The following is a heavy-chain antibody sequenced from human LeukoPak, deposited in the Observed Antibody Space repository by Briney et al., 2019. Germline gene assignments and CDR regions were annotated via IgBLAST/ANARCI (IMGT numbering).Heavy chain of an antibody. D-gene: IGHD2-15*01. J-gene: IGHJ6*03. V-gene: IGHV3-7*01. Sequence: GGSLRLSCATSGFIFSTYALSWVRQAPGKGLEWVANIKQDGSEKYYVDSVKGRFTISRDNAKNSLYLQMNSLRAEDTAVYYCAREERRYCSGGSCYSYYYYYMDVWGKGTTVTVSS. CDR3: AREERRYCSGGSCYSYYYYYMDV. CDR1: GFIFSTYA. CDR2: IKQDGSEK.